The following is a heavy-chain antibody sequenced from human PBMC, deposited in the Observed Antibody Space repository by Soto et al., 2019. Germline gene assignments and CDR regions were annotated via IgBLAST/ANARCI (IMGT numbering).Heavy chain of an antibody. D-gene: IGHD2-15*01. CDR2: ISSSSSYI. J-gene: IGHJ4*02. V-gene: IGHV3-21*02. CDR1: GFSFSGYS. CDR3: ARSQTLGYCSGGTCFPGY. Sequence: EVQLVESGGSLVKPGGSLRLSCEASGFSFSGYSMNWVRQAPGKGLEWVASISSSSSYIYYGDSVKGRFTIPRDNAKNSLYLQMNSLRAEDTAVYYCARSQTLGYCSGGTCFPGYWGQGTLVTVSS.